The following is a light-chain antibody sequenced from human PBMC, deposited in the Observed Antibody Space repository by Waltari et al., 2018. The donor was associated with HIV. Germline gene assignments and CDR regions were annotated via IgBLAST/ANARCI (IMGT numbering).Light chain of an antibody. Sequence: DIVMTQSPDSLAVSLGERATIYCKSSPTVLYTSNNINYLAWYQQKPGQPPKLLIYWASTRESGVPDRFSGSGSGTDFTLTISSLQAEDVAVYFCQQYYSVPPTFGQGTKVEIK. J-gene: IGKJ1*01. CDR1: PTVLYTSNNINY. CDR3: QQYYSVPPT. V-gene: IGKV4-1*01. CDR2: WAS.